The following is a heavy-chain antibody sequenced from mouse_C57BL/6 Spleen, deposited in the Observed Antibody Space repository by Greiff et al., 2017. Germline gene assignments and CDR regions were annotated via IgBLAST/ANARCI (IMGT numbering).Heavy chain of an antibody. J-gene: IGHJ2*01. V-gene: IGHV1-85*01. D-gene: IGHD3-1*01. CDR3: ARKSSGYLFDY. Sequence: QVHVKQSGPELVKPGASVKLSCKASGYTFTSYDINWVKQRPGQGLEWIGWIYPRDGSTKYNQKFKDKATLTVDKSSSTAYMQLSSLTSEDSAVYYCARKSSGYLFDYWGQGTTLTVSS. CDR1: GYTFTSYD. CDR2: IYPRDGST.